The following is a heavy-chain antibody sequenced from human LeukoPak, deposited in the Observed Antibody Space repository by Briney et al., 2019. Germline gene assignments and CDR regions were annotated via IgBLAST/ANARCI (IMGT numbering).Heavy chain of an antibody. CDR2: ISGSGGST. D-gene: IGHD3-10*01. Sequence: GGSLRLSCAASGFTFSSYAMSWVRQAPGKGLEWVSAISGSGGSTYYADSVKGRSTISRDNSKNTLYLQMNSLRAEDTAVYYCAKDPEIKESITMVRGVIITSYYYYGMDVWGQGTTVTVSS. V-gene: IGHV3-23*01. CDR1: GFTFSSYA. J-gene: IGHJ6*02. CDR3: AKDPEIKESITMVRGVIITSYYYYGMDV.